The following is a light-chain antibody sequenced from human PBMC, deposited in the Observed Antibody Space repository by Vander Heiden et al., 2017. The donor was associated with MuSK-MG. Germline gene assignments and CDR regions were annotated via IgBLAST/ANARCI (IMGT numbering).Light chain of an antibody. J-gene: IGKJ1*01. V-gene: IGKV1-5*03. CDR2: KAS. Sequence: DIQMTQSPSTLSAAVGDRVTITCRTSQSISSLLAWYQQKPGKAPKLLIYKASSLESGVPTRFSGSGSGTESTLTISSLQPDDFATYYCQQYNSYWTFGQGTKVEIK. CDR3: QQYNSYWT. CDR1: QSISSL.